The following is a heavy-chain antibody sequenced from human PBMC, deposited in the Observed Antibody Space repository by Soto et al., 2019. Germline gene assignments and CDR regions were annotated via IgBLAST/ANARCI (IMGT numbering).Heavy chain of an antibody. J-gene: IGHJ4*02. V-gene: IGHV3-23*01. CDR1: GFTFSSYA. CDR2: ISGSGGST. D-gene: IGHD3-3*01. CDR3: AKLTRANSVLRFLEWSKGRFDY. Sequence: GGSLRLSCAASGFTFSSYAMSWVRQAPGKGLEWVSAISGSGGSTYYADSVKGRFTISRDNSKNTLYLQMNSLRAEDTAVYYCAKLTRANSVLRFLEWSKGRFDYWGQGTLVTVSS.